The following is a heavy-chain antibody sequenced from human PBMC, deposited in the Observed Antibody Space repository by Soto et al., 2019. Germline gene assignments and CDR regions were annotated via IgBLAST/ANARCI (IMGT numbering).Heavy chain of an antibody. J-gene: IGHJ4*02. V-gene: IGHV1-18*04. D-gene: IGHD5-12*01. CDR2: ISTSSGNT. CDR1: GYTFTSNS. CDR3: SGRGGYAVDY. Sequence: QVQLVQSGSELRKPGASVKVSCKASGYTFTSNSITWVRQAPGQGLEWMGWISTSSGNTKFAQKFQGRVTLTTDTSTSTAYIELTSLRSDDTAVYYCSGRGGYAVDYWGQGTLVTVST.